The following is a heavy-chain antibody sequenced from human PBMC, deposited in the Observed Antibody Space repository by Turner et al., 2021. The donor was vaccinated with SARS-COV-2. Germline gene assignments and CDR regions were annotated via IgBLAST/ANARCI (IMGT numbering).Heavy chain of an antibody. V-gene: IGHV3-66*04. Sequence: EVQLVESGGGLVQPGGSLRLSCAASEFTGSSNYMSWVRQGPGKGLEWVSVIYSGGSPYYADSVKGRFTISRDNSKNTLYLQMNSLRAEDTAVYYCARQLWLRGGFDYWGQGTLVTVSS. D-gene: IGHD5-18*01. J-gene: IGHJ4*02. CDR3: ARQLWLRGGFDY. CDR1: EFTGSSNY. CDR2: IYSGGSP.